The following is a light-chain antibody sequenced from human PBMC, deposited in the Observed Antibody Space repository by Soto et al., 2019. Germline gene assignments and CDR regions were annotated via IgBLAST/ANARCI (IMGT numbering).Light chain of an antibody. Sequence: ILMTQSPATLSVSPGERATLSCRASQSVSSNLAWYQQKPGQAPRLLIYGASTRATGIPARFSGSGSGTGLTLTISSLQSEDFAVYYCQHYNNWPPWTFGQGTKVEIK. CDR3: QHYNNWPPWT. CDR1: QSVSSN. J-gene: IGKJ1*01. V-gene: IGKV3-15*01. CDR2: GAS.